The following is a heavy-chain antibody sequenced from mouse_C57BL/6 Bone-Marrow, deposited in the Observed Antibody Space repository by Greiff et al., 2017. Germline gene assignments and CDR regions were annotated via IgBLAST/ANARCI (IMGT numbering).Heavy chain of an antibody. Sequence: QVQLKQPGAELVRPGASVTLSCKASGYTFTDYEMHWVKQTPVHGLEWIGAIDPATGGTTYNQKFKGKAILTADKSSSTAYMERRSLTSEDSAVYYCTRTDCYYGNPGAYWGQGTLVTVSA. J-gene: IGHJ3*01. D-gene: IGHD1-1*01. V-gene: IGHV1-15*01. CDR2: IDPATGGT. CDR3: TRTDCYYGNPGAY. CDR1: GYTFTDYE.